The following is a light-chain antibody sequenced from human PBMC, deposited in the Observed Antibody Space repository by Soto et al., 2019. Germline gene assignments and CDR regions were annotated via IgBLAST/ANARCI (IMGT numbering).Light chain of an antibody. V-gene: IGKV3-20*01. CDR1: QSVTRSY. CDR3: QQFDSSQLT. J-gene: IGKJ4*01. CDR2: GAS. Sequence: EIVLTQSPGTLSLSPGERATLSCRASQSVTRSYLAWYQHKPGQAPRLLIYGASNRAFGIPDRFSGSGSGTDFTLTISRLEPEDFAVYYCQQFDSSQLTFGGETKVEIK.